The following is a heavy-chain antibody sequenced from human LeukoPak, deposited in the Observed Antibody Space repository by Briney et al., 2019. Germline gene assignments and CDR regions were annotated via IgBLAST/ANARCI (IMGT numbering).Heavy chain of an antibody. CDR3: ARGFSYGSVEYYFDY. CDR2: INHSGST. J-gene: IGHJ4*02. V-gene: IGHV4-34*01. CDR1: GGSFSGYY. D-gene: IGHD3-10*01. Sequence: PSETLSLTCAVYGGSFSGYYWSWIRQPPGKGLEWIGEINHSGSTNYNPSHKSRVTMSVDTSKNQFSLKLSSVTAAYTAVYYCARGFSYGSVEYYFDYWGQGTLVTVSS.